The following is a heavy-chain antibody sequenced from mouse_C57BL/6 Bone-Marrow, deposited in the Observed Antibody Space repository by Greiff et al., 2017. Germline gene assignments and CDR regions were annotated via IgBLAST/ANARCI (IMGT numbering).Heavy chain of an antibody. CDR2: IDPENGDT. Sequence: GQLQQSGAELVRPGASVKLSCTASGFNIKDDYMHWVKQRPEQGLEWIGWIDPENGDTEYASKFQGKATITADTSSNTAYLQLSSLTSEDTAVYYCTTLTTVVAHWYFDVWGTGTTVTVSS. J-gene: IGHJ1*03. D-gene: IGHD1-1*01. V-gene: IGHV14-4*01. CDR1: GFNIKDDY. CDR3: TTLTTVVAHWYFDV.